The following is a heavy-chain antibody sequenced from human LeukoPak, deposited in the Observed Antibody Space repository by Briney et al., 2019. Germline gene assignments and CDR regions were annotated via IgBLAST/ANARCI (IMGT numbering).Heavy chain of an antibody. CDR3: ARVRRYCSSTSCYVFDY. D-gene: IGHD2-2*01. CDR1: GGSISSGAYY. V-gene: IGHV4-31*03. J-gene: IGHJ4*02. CDR2: IYYSGST. Sequence: SETLSLTCTVSGGSISSGAYYWSWIRQRPGKGLEWIGYIYYSGSTYYNPSLKSRVTMSVDTSKNQFSLKLSSVTAADTAVYYCARVRRYCSSTSCYVFDYWGQGTLVTVSS.